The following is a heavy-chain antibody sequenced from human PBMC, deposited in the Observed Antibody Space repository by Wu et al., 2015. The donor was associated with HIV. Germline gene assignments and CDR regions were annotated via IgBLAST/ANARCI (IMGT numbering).Heavy chain of an antibody. CDR3: ARDPSATAMVNGPLR. D-gene: IGHD5-18*01. J-gene: IGHJ4*02. Sequence: QVQLVQSGAEVKKPGASVKVSCKTSGYTFTGYYIHWVRQAPGQGLEWMGWINPNSGGTNYAEKFQGRVTMTRDTSISTAYMELSRLRSDDTAVYYCARDPSATAMVNGPLRRGQGTLVTVSS. V-gene: IGHV1-2*02. CDR1: GYTFTGYY. CDR2: INPNSGGT.